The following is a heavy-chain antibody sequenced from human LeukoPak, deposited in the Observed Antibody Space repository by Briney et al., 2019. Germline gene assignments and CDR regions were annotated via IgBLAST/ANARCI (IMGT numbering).Heavy chain of an antibody. CDR2: IYYSGTT. CDR3: ARQPSLHYGDYYYFDY. V-gene: IGHV4-59*08. D-gene: IGHD4-17*01. Sequence: PSETLSLTCTVPGGSIRSYYWSWIRQPPGKELEWIGYIYYSGTTKYNPSMHSRVTISVDTSKNQFSLKLSSVTAADTAVYYCARQPSLHYGDYYYFDYWGQGTLVTVSS. J-gene: IGHJ4*02. CDR1: GGSIRSYY.